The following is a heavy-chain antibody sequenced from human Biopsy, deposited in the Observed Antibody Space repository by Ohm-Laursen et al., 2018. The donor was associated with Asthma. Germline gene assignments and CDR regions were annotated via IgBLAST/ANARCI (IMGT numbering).Heavy chain of an antibody. CDR2: INHRGST. CDR1: GGSFSNYY. Sequence: TLSLTCAVYGGSFSNYYWTWIRQPPGKGLEWIGEINHRGSTNYNPSLKSRVTLSVDKSKNQFSLKLTSVTAADTAVYYCAKIYDRLVLYGMDVWGQGTTVTVSS. V-gene: IGHV4-34*01. J-gene: IGHJ6*02. CDR3: AKIYDRLVLYGMDV. D-gene: IGHD6-19*01.